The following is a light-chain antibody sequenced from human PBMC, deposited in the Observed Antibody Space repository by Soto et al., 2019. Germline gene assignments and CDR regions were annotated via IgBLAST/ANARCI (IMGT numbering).Light chain of an antibody. V-gene: IGKV3-20*01. J-gene: IGKJ2*01. CDR2: AAS. CDR1: QSVSNSS. CDR3: QVYGNSPMYT. Sequence: EIVLTQSPGTLSWSPGERATFFCRASQSVSNSSLAWYHQKPGQAPRLLLFAASRRATGIPDTFSGSGSGTDFTLTISRLEPEDFAVYYCQVYGNSPMYTFGQGTRLEIK.